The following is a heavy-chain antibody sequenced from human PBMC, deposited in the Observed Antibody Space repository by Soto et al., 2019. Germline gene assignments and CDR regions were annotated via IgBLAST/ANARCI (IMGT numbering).Heavy chain of an antibody. J-gene: IGHJ4*02. V-gene: IGHV3-23*01. CDR1: GFIFSDYA. CDR2: ISGNGGAT. Sequence: PGGSLRLSCAASGFIFSDYAMHWVRQAPGKGLEWVAVISGNGGATYYADSVKGRFTISRVNSRNTLYLQMNSLRAEDTAVYYCAKEHLGELSAFDYWGQGTLVTVSS. CDR3: AKEHLGELSAFDY. D-gene: IGHD3-16*02.